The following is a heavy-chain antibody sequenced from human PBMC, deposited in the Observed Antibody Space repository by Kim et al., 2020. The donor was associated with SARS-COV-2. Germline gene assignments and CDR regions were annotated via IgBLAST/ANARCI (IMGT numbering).Heavy chain of an antibody. J-gene: IGHJ4*02. Sequence: GGSLRLSCAASGFTFDDYAMHWVRQAPGKGLEWVSGISWNSGSIGYADSVKGRFTISRDNAKNSLYLQMNSLRAEDTALYYCATAHSGYSSSWYYFDYWGQGTLVTVSS. CDR2: ISWNSGSI. CDR1: GFTFDDYA. D-gene: IGHD6-13*01. CDR3: ATAHSGYSSSWYYFDY. V-gene: IGHV3-9*01.